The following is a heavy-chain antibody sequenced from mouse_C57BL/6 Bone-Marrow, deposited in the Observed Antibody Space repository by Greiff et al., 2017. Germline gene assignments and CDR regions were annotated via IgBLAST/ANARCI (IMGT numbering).Heavy chain of an antibody. CDR1: GYTFTDYY. CDR3: ARSAMVTTRAWFAY. V-gene: IGHV1-19*01. D-gene: IGHD2-2*01. Sequence: VQLQQSGPVLVKPGASVKMSCKASGYTFTDYYMNWVKQSHGKSLEWIGVINPYNGGTSYNQKFKGKATLTVDKSSSTAYMELNSPTSEDSAVYYCARSAMVTTRAWFAYWGQGTLVTVSA. J-gene: IGHJ3*01. CDR2: INPYNGGT.